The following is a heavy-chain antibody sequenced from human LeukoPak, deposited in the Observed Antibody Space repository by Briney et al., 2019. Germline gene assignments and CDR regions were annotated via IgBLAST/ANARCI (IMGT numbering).Heavy chain of an antibody. CDR3: TTLGYHLDS. CDR2: SSGSDSTT. V-gene: IGHV3-48*03. Sequence: GGSLRLSCAATGFAFSAYEMNWVRQAPGKGLEWVAYSSGSDSTTYYADSVKGRFVISRDNARSSLYLHMNSLRADDTALYYCTTLGYHLDSWGQGTPVTVSS. D-gene: IGHD3-22*01. J-gene: IGHJ4*02. CDR1: GFAFSAYE.